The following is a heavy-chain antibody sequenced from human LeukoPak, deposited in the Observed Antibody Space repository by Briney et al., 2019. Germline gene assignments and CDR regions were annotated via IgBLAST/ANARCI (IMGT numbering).Heavy chain of an antibody. V-gene: IGHV4-39*01. J-gene: IGHJ5*02. CDR3: ARQAQYSSAPWFDP. D-gene: IGHD6-25*01. CDR1: GGSISSSSYY. CDR2: IYYSGST. Sequence: SETLSLTCTVSGGSISSSSYYWGWIRQPPGKGLEWIGSIYYSGSTYYNPSLKSRVTISVDTSKNQFSLKLSSVTAADTAVYYCARQAQYSSAPWFDPWGQGTLVTVSS.